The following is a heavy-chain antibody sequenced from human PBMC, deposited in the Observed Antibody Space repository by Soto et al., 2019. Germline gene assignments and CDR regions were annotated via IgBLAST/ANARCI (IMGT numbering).Heavy chain of an antibody. CDR3: ARGYCSSTSCYPDFTDGGDP. D-gene: IGHD2-2*01. J-gene: IGHJ5*02. Sequence: QVQLQQWGAGLLKPSETLSLTCAVYGGSFSGYYWSWIRQPPGKGLERIGEINHSGSTNYNPSLKSRATISVDTSKNQFSLKLSSVTAADTAVYYCARGYCSSTSCYPDFTDGGDPWGQGTLVTVSS. CDR2: INHSGST. CDR1: GGSFSGYY. V-gene: IGHV4-34*01.